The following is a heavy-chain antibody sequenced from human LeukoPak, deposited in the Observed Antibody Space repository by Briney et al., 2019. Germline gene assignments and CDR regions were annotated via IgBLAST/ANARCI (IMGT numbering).Heavy chain of an antibody. V-gene: IGHV4-59*01. D-gene: IGHD2-15*01. CDR3: ARVGCSGGGCYSGVVFDI. CDR2: IYYSGST. CDR1: GGSISSYY. Sequence: PSETLSLTCTVSGGSISSYYWSWIRQPPGKGLEWIGYIYYSGSTNYNPSLKSRVTISVDTSKNQFSLKLSSVTAADTAVYYCARVGCSGGGCYSGVVFDIWGQGTMVTVSS. J-gene: IGHJ3*02.